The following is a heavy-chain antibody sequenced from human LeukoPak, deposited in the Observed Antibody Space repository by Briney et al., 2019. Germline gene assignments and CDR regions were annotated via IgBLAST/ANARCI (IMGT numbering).Heavy chain of an antibody. Sequence: PSETLSLTCTVSGGSISSYYWSWIRQPPGKGLELIGYIYYSGSTSYNPSLKSRVTISVDTSKNQFSLKLSSVTAADTAVYYCARGDPDMEDWGQGTLVTVSS. V-gene: IGHV4-59*01. CDR3: ARGDPDMED. J-gene: IGHJ4*02. CDR1: GGSISSYY. CDR2: IYYSGST. D-gene: IGHD3-3*01.